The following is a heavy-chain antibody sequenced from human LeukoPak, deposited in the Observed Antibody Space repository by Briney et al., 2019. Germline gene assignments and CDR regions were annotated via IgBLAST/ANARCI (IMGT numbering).Heavy chain of an antibody. D-gene: IGHD3-10*01. CDR3: ARHVYYYGSGILNWFDP. V-gene: IGHV4-38-2*02. CDR2: IYHSGST. CDR1: GYSISSGYY. J-gene: IGHJ5*02. Sequence: SETLSLTCTVSGYSISSGYYWGWIRQPPGKGLGWIGSIYHSGSTYYNPSLKSRVTMSVDTSKNQFSLKLSSVTAADTAVYYCARHVYYYGSGILNWFDPWGQGTLVTVSS.